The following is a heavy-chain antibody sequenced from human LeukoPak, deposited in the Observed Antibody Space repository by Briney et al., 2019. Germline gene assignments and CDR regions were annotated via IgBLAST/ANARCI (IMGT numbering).Heavy chain of an antibody. D-gene: IGHD6-13*01. CDR1: GGSISSYY. CDR3: ARQERGIAAAGTLDY. V-gene: IGHV4-4*09. Sequence: SETLSLTCTVSGGSISSYYWSWIRQPPGKGLEWIGYIYTSGSTNYNPSLKSRVTISVDTSKNQFSLKLSSVTAADTAVYYCARQERGIAAAGTLDYWGQGTLVTVSS. J-gene: IGHJ4*02. CDR2: IYTSGST.